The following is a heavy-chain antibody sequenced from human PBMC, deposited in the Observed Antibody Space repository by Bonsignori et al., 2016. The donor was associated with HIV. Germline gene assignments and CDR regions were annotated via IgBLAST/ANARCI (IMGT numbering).Heavy chain of an antibody. CDR1: GYTFTGYF. CDR2: IKPDTGDT. D-gene: IGHD6-19*01. V-gene: IGHV1-2*02. J-gene: IGHJ4*02. CDR3: ARAHMAVAGFDH. Sequence: QVQMVQSGAEVRKPGASVTVSCKASGYTFTGYFIHWVRQAPGHGLEWMGWIKPDTGDTYYPQKFQGRVTMTRDTSITTAYMDVSSLTSDDTAVYFCARAHMAVAGFDHWGQGTL.